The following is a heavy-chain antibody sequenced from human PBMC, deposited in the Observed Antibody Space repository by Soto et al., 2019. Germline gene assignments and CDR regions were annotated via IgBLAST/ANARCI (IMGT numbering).Heavy chain of an antibody. D-gene: IGHD3-3*01. CDR2: INHSGST. CDR3: ARGKNYYDMPYGMDV. Sequence: PSETLSLTCAVYGGSLICYYWSWIRQPPGKGLEWIGEINHSGSTNYNPSLKSRVTISVDTSKNQFFLKLSSVTAADTAVYYCARGKNYYDMPYGMDVWGQGTTVTVS. V-gene: IGHV4-34*01. J-gene: IGHJ6*02. CDR1: GGSLICYY.